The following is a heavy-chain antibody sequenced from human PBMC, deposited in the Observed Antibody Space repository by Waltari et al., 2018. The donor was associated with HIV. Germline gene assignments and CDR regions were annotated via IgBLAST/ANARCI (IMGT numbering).Heavy chain of an antibody. V-gene: IGHV4-39*01. D-gene: IGHD1-26*01. CDR1: GDSVGSNYS. J-gene: IGHJ1*01. CDR3: ARTYTGSSQYFQH. Sequence: QLQLQESGPGLVKPSETLSLTCTVSGDSVGSNYSWAWIRQPPGKGLEWVGSVFYRGSHHYNPSLKSRVTISVDTSKNQFSLKLTAVVAADAAVYFCARTYTGSSQYFQHWGQGALVTVSS. CDR2: VFYRGSH.